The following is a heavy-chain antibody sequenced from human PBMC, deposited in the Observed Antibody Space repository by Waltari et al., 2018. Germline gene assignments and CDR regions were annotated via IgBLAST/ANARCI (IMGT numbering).Heavy chain of an antibody. D-gene: IGHD2-21*02. V-gene: IGHV4-4*07. J-gene: IGHJ5*02. CDR1: GGSISNYY. CDR2: VYLSGHT. CDR3: ARSGDFGDYDA. Sequence: QVQLQESGPGLVKPSETLSLTCSVSGGSISNYYWTWVRQSAGKGLEWIGRVYLSGHTSYNPSLESRVTMSLDTSSNEFSLKLRFVTAADTGVYFCARSGDFGDYDAWGQGTLVTVS.